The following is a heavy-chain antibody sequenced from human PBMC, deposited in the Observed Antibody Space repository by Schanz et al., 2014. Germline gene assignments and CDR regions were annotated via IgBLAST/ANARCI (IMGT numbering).Heavy chain of an antibody. Sequence: QVQLLESGGGLFKPGGSLRLSCAGSGFTFADYYMTWIRQAPGKGLEWVSSISSSGSYIYFPDSVKGRFTISRDNAKNSLYLQMNSLRAEDTAVYYCARVRAYDYGAEAHGMDVWGHGTTVTFSS. J-gene: IGHJ6*02. CDR3: ARVRAYDYGAEAHGMDV. D-gene: IGHD4-17*01. CDR1: GFTFADYY. V-gene: IGHV3-11*04. CDR2: ISSSGSYI.